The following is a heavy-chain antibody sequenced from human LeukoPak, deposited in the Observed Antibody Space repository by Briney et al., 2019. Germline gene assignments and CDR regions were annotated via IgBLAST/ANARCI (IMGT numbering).Heavy chain of an antibody. CDR2: IYSAGTT. CDR1: GFTVTNNY. CDR3: ARVLGYDSSGYYRGYFDY. Sequence: PGRSLRLSCAASGFTVTNNYMSWVRQAPGKGLEWVSVIYSAGTTYYADSVKGRFTISRQNPENTLFLQMNSLRPEDTAVYYCARVLGYDSSGYYRGYFDYWGQGTLVTVSS. V-gene: IGHV3-53*04. J-gene: IGHJ4*02. D-gene: IGHD3-22*01.